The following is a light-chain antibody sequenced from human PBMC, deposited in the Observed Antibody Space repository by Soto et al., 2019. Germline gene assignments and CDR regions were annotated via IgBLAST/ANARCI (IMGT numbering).Light chain of an antibody. CDR3: QQYNDWPPRT. J-gene: IGKJ4*01. CDR1: QSITTN. CDR2: GAS. V-gene: IGKV3-15*01. Sequence: EKVLTQSPVTLSVSLGERATLSCRASQSITTNLAWYQQKPGHAPRLLIFGASNRATGIPARFSGSGSGTEFSLTIASLRSEDSAMYYCQQYNDWPPRTCGGGTKVEI.